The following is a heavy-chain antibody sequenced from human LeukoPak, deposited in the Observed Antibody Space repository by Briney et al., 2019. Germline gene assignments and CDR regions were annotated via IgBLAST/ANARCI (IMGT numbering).Heavy chain of an antibody. CDR3: ARGVSSSLDY. J-gene: IGHJ4*02. V-gene: IGHV4-34*01. D-gene: IGHD6-6*01. CDR1: GGSFSGYY. Sequence: TSETLSLTCAGYGGSFSGYYWSWIRQPPGKGLEWIGEINHSGSTNYNPSLKSRVTISVDTSKNQFSLKLSSVTAADTAVYYCARGVSSSLDYWGQGTLVTVSS. CDR2: INHSGST.